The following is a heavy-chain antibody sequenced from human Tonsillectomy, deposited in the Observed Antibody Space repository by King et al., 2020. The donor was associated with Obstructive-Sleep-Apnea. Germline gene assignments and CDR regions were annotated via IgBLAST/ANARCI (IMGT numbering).Heavy chain of an antibody. CDR1: GYTFTSYY. CDR2: VDPSGGIT. V-gene: IGHV1-46*01. Sequence: QLVQSGAEVKKPGASVKVSCKASGYTFTSYYMHWVRQAPGQGLEWMGMVDPSGGITNYAQKFQGRITMTRDTSTSTVYMELSSLRSEDTAVYYCARDPSVTAVYYYHGMDVWGQGTTVTVSS. J-gene: IGHJ6*02. D-gene: IGHD2-21*02. CDR3: ARDPSVTAVYYYHGMDV.